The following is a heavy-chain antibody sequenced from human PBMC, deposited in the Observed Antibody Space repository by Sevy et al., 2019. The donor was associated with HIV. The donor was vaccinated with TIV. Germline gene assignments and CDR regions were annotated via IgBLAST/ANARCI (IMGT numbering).Heavy chain of an antibody. V-gene: IGHV1-18*01. CDR3: ARDCTNGVCYFGFDY. CDR1: GYTFTSYG. D-gene: IGHD2-8*01. J-gene: IGHJ4*02. Sequence: ASVKVSCKASGYTFTSYGISWVRQAPGQGLEWMGWISAYNGNTNYAQKLQGRVTMTTDTSTSTAYMELRSLRSDDTAAYYCARDCTNGVCYFGFDYWGQGTLVTVSS. CDR2: ISAYNGNT.